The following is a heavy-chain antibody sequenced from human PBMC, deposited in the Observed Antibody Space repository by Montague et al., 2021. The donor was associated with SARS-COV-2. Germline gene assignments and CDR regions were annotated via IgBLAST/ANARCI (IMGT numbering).Heavy chain of an antibody. D-gene: IGHD1-26*01. CDR3: AATLGGRYYWADYYVDS. V-gene: IGHV4-59*01. J-gene: IGHJ4*02. CDR2: LYYGGST. CDR1: GGSISSYY. Sequence: SETLSLTCTVSGGSISSYYWSWIRQTPGKGLEWIGYLYYGGSTKYNPSLESRVAMSVDTSKNQFSLSLTSVTAADTALYYCAATLGGRYYWADYYVDSWGPGTLVAVSS.